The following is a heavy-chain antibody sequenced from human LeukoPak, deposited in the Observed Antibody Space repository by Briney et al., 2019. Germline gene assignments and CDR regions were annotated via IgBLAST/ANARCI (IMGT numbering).Heavy chain of an antibody. Sequence: PSETLSLICTVSGGSISSGDYDWSWIRQPPGKGLEWIGYIYYSGSTYHNPSLKSRVTISVDTSKNQFSLKLSSVTAADTAVYYCARITRYYYYMDVWGKGTAVTVSS. V-gene: IGHV4-30-4*08. CDR3: ARITRYYYYMDV. CDR2: IYYSGST. J-gene: IGHJ6*03. D-gene: IGHD1-1*01. CDR1: GGSISSGDYD.